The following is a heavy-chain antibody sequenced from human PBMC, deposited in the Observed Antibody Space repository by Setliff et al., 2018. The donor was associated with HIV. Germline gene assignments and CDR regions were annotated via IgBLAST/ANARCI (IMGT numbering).Heavy chain of an antibody. V-gene: IGHV5-51*01. D-gene: IGHD2-15*01. J-gene: IGHJ4*02. CDR1: GYTFTNHW. CDR2: IYPGDSDV. CDR3: AREHRLCSGERCVLPDY. Sequence: PGESLKISCQASGYTFTNHWIGWVRQMPGEGLEWMAIIYPGDSDVRYNPSFQGQVTVSVDKSINTAYLQWSSLKASDTATYYCAREHRLCSGERCVLPDYWGQGTLVTVS.